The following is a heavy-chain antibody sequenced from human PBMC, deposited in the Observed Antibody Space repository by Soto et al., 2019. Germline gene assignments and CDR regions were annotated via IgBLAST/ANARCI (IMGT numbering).Heavy chain of an antibody. Sequence: SETLSLTCTVSGGSINTFYWSWVRQPAGKGREWIGRIFSSGSTSFNPSLESRVAMSVDTSKNHFSLNLSSVTAADMAVYYCAREGSYSAYNFAHGIQLWSFDFWGQGALVTVSS. CDR2: IFSSGST. J-gene: IGHJ4*02. D-gene: IGHD5-12*01. CDR3: AREGSYSAYNFAHGIQLWSFDF. CDR1: GGSINTFY. V-gene: IGHV4-4*07.